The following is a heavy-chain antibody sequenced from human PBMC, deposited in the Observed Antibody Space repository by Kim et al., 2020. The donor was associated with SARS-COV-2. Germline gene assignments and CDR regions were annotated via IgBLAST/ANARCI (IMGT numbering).Heavy chain of an antibody. V-gene: IGHV3-30*02. CDR1: GFTFKNFG. CDR2: IRSDGRNK. Sequence: GGSLRLSCEVSGFTFKNFGFHWVRQAPGKGLEWVAFIRSDGRNKFYADSSQGRFTISRVSRRNMLSLEINNLRGEDTAVYYCARELSGPRAFTRYNY. D-gene: IGHD3-10*01. CDR3: ARELSGPRAFTRYNY. J-gene: IGHJ6*03.